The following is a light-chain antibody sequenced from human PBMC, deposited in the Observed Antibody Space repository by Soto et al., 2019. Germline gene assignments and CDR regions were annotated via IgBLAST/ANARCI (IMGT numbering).Light chain of an antibody. Sequence: DIEMTQYPSSLSASVGDRVTIACQASQDISNYLHWYQQKPGKAPKLLIYDASNLETGVPSRFSGSGSGTDFTFTISSLQPEDIATYYCQQYDNFPRAINFGQGTRLEIK. V-gene: IGKV1-33*01. CDR1: QDISNY. CDR3: QQYDNFPRAIN. J-gene: IGKJ5*01. CDR2: DAS.